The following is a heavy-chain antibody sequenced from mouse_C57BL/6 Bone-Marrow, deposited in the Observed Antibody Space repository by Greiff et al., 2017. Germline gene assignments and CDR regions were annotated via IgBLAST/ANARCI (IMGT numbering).Heavy chain of an antibody. D-gene: IGHD1-1*01. CDR2: IYPGNSDT. CDR3: TREVSYYGSSPAWFAY. J-gene: IGHJ3*01. V-gene: IGHV1-5*01. Sequence: VQLQQSGTVLARPGASVKMSCKTSGYTFTSYWMHWVKQRPGQGLEWIGAIYPGNSDTSYNQKFKGKAKLTAVTSASTAYMELSSLTNEDSAVYYCTREVSYYGSSPAWFAYWGQGTLVTVSA. CDR1: GYTFTSYW.